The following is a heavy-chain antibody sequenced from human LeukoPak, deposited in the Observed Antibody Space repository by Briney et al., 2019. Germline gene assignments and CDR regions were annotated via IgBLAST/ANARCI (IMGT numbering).Heavy chain of an antibody. CDR1: GYTFTNYG. Sequence: APVKVSCKASGYTFTNYGISWVRQAPGQGLEWMGWVSAYADNTNYVQKVQGRVTMTTDTSTSTAYMELRSLRSDDTAVYYCARDCIGCHGFDHWGQGTLVTVSS. CDR3: ARDCIGCHGFDH. D-gene: IGHD2-15*01. J-gene: IGHJ4*02. CDR2: VSAYADNT. V-gene: IGHV1-18*01.